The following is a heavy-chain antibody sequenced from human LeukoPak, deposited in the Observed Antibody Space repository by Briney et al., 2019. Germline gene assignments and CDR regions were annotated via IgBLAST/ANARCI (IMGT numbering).Heavy chain of an antibody. Sequence: GGSLRLSCAASGSTFSSYSMSWVRQAPGKGLEWVSAISGIGGSTYYAESVEGRFTISRDNSKNTLYLQMNSLRAEDTAVYYCAKDGAMVEYYFDYWGQGTLVTVSS. CDR3: AKDGAMVEYYFDY. V-gene: IGHV3-23*01. CDR1: GSTFSSYS. D-gene: IGHD5-18*01. J-gene: IGHJ4*02. CDR2: ISGIGGST.